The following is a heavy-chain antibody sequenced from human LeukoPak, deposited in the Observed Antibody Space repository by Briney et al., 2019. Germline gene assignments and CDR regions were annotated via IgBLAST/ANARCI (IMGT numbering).Heavy chain of an antibody. CDR2: ISSSSSYI. CDR3: ARARLRVRTPHDYGDFDY. J-gene: IGHJ4*02. Sequence: GGSLRLSCAASGFTFSSYSMNWVRQAPGKGLEWVSSISSSSSYIYYADSVKGRFTISRDNAKNSLYLQMNSLRAEDTAVYYCARARLRVRTPHDYGDFDYWGQGTLVTVSS. CDR1: GFTFSSYS. V-gene: IGHV3-21*01. D-gene: IGHD4-17*01.